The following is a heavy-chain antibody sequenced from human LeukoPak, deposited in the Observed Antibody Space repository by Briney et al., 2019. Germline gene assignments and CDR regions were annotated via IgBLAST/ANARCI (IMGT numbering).Heavy chain of an antibody. CDR1: GGSFSGYY. D-gene: IGHD3-10*01. CDR3: ARQGFGELRN. V-gene: IGHV4-34*01. Sequence: SETLSLTCAVYGGSFSGYYWSWIRQPPGKGLEWIGEINHSGSTNYNPSLKSRVTISVDTSKNQFSLKLSSVTAADTAVYYCARQGFGELRNWGQGTLVTVSS. J-gene: IGHJ4*02. CDR2: INHSGST.